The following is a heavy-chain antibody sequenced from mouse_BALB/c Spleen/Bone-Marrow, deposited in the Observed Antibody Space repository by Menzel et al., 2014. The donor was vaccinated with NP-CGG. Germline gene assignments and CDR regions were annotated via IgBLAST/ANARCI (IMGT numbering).Heavy chain of an antibody. J-gene: IGHJ2*01. Sequence: EVNVVESGGGLVQPRGSRKLSCAASGFTFSSFGMHWVRQAPEKGLEWVAYISSGSSTIYYADTVKGRFTISRDNPKNTLFLQMTSLRSEDTAMYYCARDVPLYDVGYFDYWGQGTTLTVSS. D-gene: IGHD2-14*01. V-gene: IGHV5-17*02. CDR1: GFTFSSFG. CDR2: ISSGSSTI. CDR3: ARDVPLYDVGYFDY.